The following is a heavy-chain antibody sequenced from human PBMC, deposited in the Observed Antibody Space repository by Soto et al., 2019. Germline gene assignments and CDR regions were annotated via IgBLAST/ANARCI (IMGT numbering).Heavy chain of an antibody. CDR3: ARDRRVCSNTSCYGGDFDF. CDR1: GGSISSYY. V-gene: IGHV4-59*12. CDR2: IYYSGST. D-gene: IGHD2-2*01. Sequence: SETLSLTCTVSGGSISSYYWSWIRQPPGKGLEWIGYIYYSGSTYYNPSLKGRVTISVDTSKNQFSLRLSSVTAADTAVYYCARDRRVCSNTSCYGGDFDFWGPGTLVTVSS. J-gene: IGHJ4*02.